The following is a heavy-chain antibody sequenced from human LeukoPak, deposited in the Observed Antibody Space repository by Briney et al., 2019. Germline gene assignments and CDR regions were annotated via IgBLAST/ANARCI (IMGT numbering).Heavy chain of an antibody. V-gene: IGHV3-9*01. J-gene: IGHJ3*02. CDR3: ARHLDIVGPANAFDI. CDR1: GFTFDDYA. CDR2: VSWNSGSI. Sequence: PGRSLRLSCAASGFTFDDYAMHWVRQAPGKGLEWVSGVSWNSGSIGYADSVKGRFTISRDNAKNSLYLQMNSLRAEDTALYYCARHLDIVGPANAFDIWGQGTMVTVSS. D-gene: IGHD2-2*03.